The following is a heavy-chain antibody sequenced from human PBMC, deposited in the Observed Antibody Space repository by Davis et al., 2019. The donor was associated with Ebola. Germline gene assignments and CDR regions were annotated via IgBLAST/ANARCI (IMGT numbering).Heavy chain of an antibody. V-gene: IGHV2-5*02. Sequence: SGPTLVKPTQTLTLTCTFSGFSLSTSGMGVGWIRQPPGKALEWLALIYWDDDKRYRPSLKSRLTITKDTSKNQVVLTIINMDPVDTATYYCARRLGRFGEWNFDYWGLGTLVTVSS. CDR3: ARRLGRFGEWNFDY. CDR1: GFSLSTSGMG. CDR2: IYWDDDK. J-gene: IGHJ4*02. D-gene: IGHD3-10*01.